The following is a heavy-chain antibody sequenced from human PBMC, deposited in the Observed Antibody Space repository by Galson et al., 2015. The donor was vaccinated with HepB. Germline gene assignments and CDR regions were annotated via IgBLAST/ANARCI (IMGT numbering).Heavy chain of an antibody. J-gene: IGHJ4*02. V-gene: IGHV3-23*01. CDR3: AKDLQRSSGWFSVEY. D-gene: IGHD6-19*01. Sequence: SLRLSCAASGFIFSNFDMIWVRQAPGKGLEWVSAVSNGGDRTYYADSVKSRFTISRDNAKNTVYLQMHSLRAEDTAVYYCAKDLQRSSGWFSVEYWGQGALVTVSS. CDR2: VSNGGDRT. CDR1: GFIFSNFD.